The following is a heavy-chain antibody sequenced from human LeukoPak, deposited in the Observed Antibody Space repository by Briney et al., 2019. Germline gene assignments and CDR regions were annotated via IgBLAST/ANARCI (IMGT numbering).Heavy chain of an antibody. D-gene: IGHD3-9*01. CDR2: IYHSGST. CDR1: GYSISSGYY. V-gene: IGHV4-38-2*01. J-gene: IGHJ4*02. CDR3: ASRKNTLTGIDY. Sequence: PSETLSLTCAVSGYSISSGYYWGWIRPPPGKGLEWIGSIYHSGSTYYNPSLKSRVTISVDTSKNQFSLKLSSVTTADTAVYYCASRKNTLTGIDYWGQGTLVTVSS.